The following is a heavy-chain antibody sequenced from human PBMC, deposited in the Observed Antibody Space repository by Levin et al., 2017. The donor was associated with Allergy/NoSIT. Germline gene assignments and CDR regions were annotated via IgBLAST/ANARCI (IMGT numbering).Heavy chain of an antibody. Sequence: GGSLRLSCKASGYTYPRYGISWVRQAPGQGLEWMGWISAYNGKTNYAQKFQGRVTMTTDTSTSTAYMELRSLRSDDSAVYYCARYSYDSSGYSPYYYYGMDVWGQGTTVTVSS. CDR3: ARYSYDSSGYSPYYYYGMDV. V-gene: IGHV1-18*01. J-gene: IGHJ6*02. CDR1: GYTYPRYG. D-gene: IGHD3-22*01. CDR2: ISAYNGKT.